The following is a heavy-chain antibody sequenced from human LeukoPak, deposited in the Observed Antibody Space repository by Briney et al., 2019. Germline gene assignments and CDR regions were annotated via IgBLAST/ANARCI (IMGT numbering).Heavy chain of an antibody. CDR1: GGSISSSSYY. V-gene: IGHV4-39*07. Sequence: SETLSLTCTVSGGSISSSSYYWGWIRQPPGKGLEWIGSIYYSGSTNYNPSLKSRVTMSVDTSKNQFSLKLNSVTAADTAVYYCARDSLHYYSYYMDVWGKGTTVTVSS. CDR2: IYYSGST. J-gene: IGHJ6*03. CDR3: ARDSLHYYSYYMDV.